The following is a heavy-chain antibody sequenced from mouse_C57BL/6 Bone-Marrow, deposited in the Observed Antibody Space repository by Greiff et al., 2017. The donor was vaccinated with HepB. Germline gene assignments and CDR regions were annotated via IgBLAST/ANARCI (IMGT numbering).Heavy chain of an antibody. CDR2: IDPETGGT. J-gene: IGHJ2*01. D-gene: IGHD1-2*01. V-gene: IGHV1-15*01. Sequence: VQLQQSGAELVRPGASVTLSCKASGYTFTDYEMHWVKQTPVHGLEWIGAIDPETGGTAYNQKFKGKAILTADKSSSTAYMEPRSLTAEDSAVYYCTEGLRHYFDYWGQGTTLTVSS. CDR3: TEGLRHYFDY. CDR1: GYTFTDYE.